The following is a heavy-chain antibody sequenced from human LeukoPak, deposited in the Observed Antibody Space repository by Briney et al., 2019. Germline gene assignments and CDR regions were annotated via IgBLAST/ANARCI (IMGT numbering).Heavy chain of an antibody. D-gene: IGHD3-10*01. CDR1: GGSISSYY. V-gene: IGHV4-59*01. CDR3: AKDGSGSYWQLYFDY. CDR2: IYYSGST. J-gene: IGHJ4*02. Sequence: PSETLSLTCTVSGGSISSYYWSWIRQPPGKGLEWIGYIYYSGSTNYNPSLKSRVTISVDTSKNQFSLKLSSVTAADTAVYYCAKDGSGSYWQLYFDYWGQGTLVTVSS.